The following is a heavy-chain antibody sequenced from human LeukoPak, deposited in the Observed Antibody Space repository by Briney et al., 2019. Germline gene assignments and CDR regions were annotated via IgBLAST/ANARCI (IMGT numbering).Heavy chain of an antibody. Sequence: GESLKISCKGSGYSFTSYWIGWVRQMPGKGLEWMGIIYPGDSDTRYSPSFQGQVTISADKSITTAYLQWSSLKASDTAMYYCARSPWFGEFRPNWFDPWGQGTLVTVSS. J-gene: IGHJ5*02. CDR2: IYPGDSDT. V-gene: IGHV5-51*01. CDR3: ARSPWFGEFRPNWFDP. CDR1: GYSFTSYW. D-gene: IGHD3-10*01.